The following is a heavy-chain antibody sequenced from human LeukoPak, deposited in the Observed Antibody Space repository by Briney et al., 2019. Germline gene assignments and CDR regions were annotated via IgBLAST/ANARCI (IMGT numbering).Heavy chain of an antibody. V-gene: IGHV3-20*04. CDR2: INWYGCST. J-gene: IGHJ4*02. CDR3: ARVEYYYDSSGYFDY. D-gene: IGHD3-22*01. CDR1: GFTFDDYG. Sequence: GGSLRLSCAASGFTFDDYGMRGVRQAPGKGGEGVSGINWYGCSTSYADSVKGRFTISRDNAKNSLYLQMNSLRAEDTALYYCARVEYYYDSSGYFDYWGQGTLVTVSS.